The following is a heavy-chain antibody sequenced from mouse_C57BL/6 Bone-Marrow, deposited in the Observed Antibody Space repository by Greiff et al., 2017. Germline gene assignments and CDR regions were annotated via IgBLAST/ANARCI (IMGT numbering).Heavy chain of an antibody. V-gene: IGHV1-50*01. CDR1: GYTFTSYW. Sequence: QVQLQQPGAELVKPGASVKLSCKASGYTFTSYWMQWVKQRPGQGLEWIGEIDPSDSYTNYNQKFKGKATLTVDTSSSTAYMQLSSLTSEDSAVYYCAIPNYYGSSSFAYWGQGTLVTVSA. CDR3: AIPNYYGSSSFAY. CDR2: IDPSDSYT. D-gene: IGHD1-1*01. J-gene: IGHJ3*01.